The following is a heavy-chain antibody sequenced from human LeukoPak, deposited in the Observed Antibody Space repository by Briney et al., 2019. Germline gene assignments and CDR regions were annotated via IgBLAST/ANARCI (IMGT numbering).Heavy chain of an antibody. V-gene: IGHV3-23*01. CDR1: GFIFSNYA. Sequence: GGSLRLSCAASGFIFSNYAMNWVRQAPGKGLEWVSGISGSGSSTYYADSVKGRFTISRDNSKNTLYLQMNSLRAGDTALYYCAKDAARLVRQGYFDYWGQGTLLTVSS. J-gene: IGHJ4*02. CDR2: ISGSGSST. CDR3: AKDAARLVRQGYFDY. D-gene: IGHD6-13*01.